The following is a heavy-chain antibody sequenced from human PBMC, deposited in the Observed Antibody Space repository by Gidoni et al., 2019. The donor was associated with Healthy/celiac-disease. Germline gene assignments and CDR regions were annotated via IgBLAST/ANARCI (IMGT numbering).Heavy chain of an antibody. CDR3: ARVRTVVAATPGYNWFDP. J-gene: IGHJ5*02. Sequence: EVQLVESGGGLVQPGGSLRLSCGASGFTFSSCRMSWFRQAPGKGLEWGANIKQDGSEKYYVDSVTGRFTISRDTAKNSLYLQMNSLRAEDTAVYYCARVRTVVAATPGYNWFDPWGQGTLVTVSS. CDR1: GFTFSSCR. CDR2: IKQDGSEK. D-gene: IGHD2-15*01. V-gene: IGHV3-7*05.